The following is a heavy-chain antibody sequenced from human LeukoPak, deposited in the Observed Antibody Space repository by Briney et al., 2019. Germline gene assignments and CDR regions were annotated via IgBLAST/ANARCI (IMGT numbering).Heavy chain of an antibody. Sequence: ASVKVSCKASGDTFSNYAIHWVRQAPGQGLEWMGIINPNGGSRSYAEKFQGRVTVTRDTSTSTVYMDLSSLRSEDTAVYYCASARELGILGYWGQGTLVTASS. J-gene: IGHJ4*02. CDR1: GDTFSNYA. V-gene: IGHV1-46*01. CDR3: ASARELGILGY. D-gene: IGHD7-27*01. CDR2: INPNGGSR.